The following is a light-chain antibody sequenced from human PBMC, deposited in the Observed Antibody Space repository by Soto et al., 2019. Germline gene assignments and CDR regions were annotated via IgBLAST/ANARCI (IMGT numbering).Light chain of an antibody. Sequence: DIQMTQSPSTLSASVGDRVTITCRTSQSISSWLAWYQQKPGKAPELLIYAASTLQSGVPSRLSGSGSGTDFTLTISCLQSEDFATYYCQQYYSFPRTFGPGTKVDIK. CDR1: QSISSW. J-gene: IGKJ3*01. CDR2: AAS. V-gene: IGKV1-5*01. CDR3: QQYYSFPRT.